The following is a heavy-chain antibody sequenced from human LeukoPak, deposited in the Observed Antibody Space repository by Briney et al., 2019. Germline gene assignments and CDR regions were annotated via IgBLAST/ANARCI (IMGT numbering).Heavy chain of an antibody. CDR1: GASFNSDDQY. D-gene: IGHD3-22*01. CDR2: IHPSGML. J-gene: IGHJ4*02. V-gene: IGHV4-31*03. Sequence: SETLSLTCTVSGASFNSDDQYWNWIRQSSGKGLEWIGSIHPSGMLYNNPSLESRVTMSRDTSKNHFSLNLNSVTAADTAVYFCSRGLDSRKLGYWGQGILVTVSS. CDR3: SRGLDSRKLGY.